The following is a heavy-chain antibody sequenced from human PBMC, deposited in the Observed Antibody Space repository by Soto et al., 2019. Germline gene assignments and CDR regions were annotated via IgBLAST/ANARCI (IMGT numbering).Heavy chain of an antibody. D-gene: IGHD3-22*01. CDR1: GFTFIGYS. V-gene: IGHV3-21*01. CDR3: ARRNYDSSGYLLT. Sequence: GWSLRLSCGSSGFTFIGYSMNCVRQAPGKGLEWVSSISSSSSYIYYAASVKGRFTISRDNAKNSLYLQMNSLRAEATAVYYCARRNYDSSGYLLTWGKGTLVTVFS. CDR2: ISSSSSYI. J-gene: IGHJ5*02.